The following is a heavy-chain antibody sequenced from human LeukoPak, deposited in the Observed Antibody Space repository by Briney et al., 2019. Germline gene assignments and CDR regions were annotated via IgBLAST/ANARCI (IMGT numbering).Heavy chain of an antibody. CDR2: IYYSGST. D-gene: IGHD5-18*01. V-gene: IGHV4-59*01. CDR1: GGSISRYY. CDR3: ARVEGSYGYDYYYGLDV. Sequence: SETLSLTCTVSGGSISRYYWSWIRQPPGKGLEWMGYIYYSGSTNYNPSLKSRVTILVDTSKNQFSLKLSSVTAADTAVYYCARVEGSYGYDYYYGLDVWGKGTTVTVSS. J-gene: IGHJ6*04.